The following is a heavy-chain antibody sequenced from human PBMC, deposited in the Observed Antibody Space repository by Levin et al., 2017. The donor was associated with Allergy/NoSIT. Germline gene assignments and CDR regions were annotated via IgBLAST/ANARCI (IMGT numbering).Heavy chain of an antibody. CDR1: GVTVSSNY. Sequence: GESLKISCAASGVTVSSNYMSWVRQAPGKGLEWVSVIYSGGSTYYADSAKGRFTISRDKSKNTLYLQMNSLRAEDTAVYYCARGGDYNAFDIWGQGTMVTVSS. CDR3: ARGGDYNAFDI. V-gene: IGHV3-53*01. J-gene: IGHJ3*02. CDR2: IYSGGST. D-gene: IGHD4-11*01.